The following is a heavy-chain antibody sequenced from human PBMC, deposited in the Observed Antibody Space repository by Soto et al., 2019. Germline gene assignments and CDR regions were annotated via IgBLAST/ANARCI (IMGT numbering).Heavy chain of an antibody. D-gene: IGHD2-21*02. V-gene: IGHV4-4*02. CDR3: AREIVTAGGNNYFDP. Sequence: SETLSLTCGVSGGTVASSHWWSWVRQSPGGGLEWIGNVYHTGDTNFNPSLQGRVTISVDKSNNQFSLRLNSLTAADTAVYFCAREIVTAGGNNYFDPWGPGTLVTVSS. CDR1: GGTVASSHW. CDR2: VYHTGDT. J-gene: IGHJ5*02.